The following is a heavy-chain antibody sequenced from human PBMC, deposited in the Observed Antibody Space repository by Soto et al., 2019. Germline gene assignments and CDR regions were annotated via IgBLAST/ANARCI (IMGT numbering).Heavy chain of an antibody. Sequence: PSETLSLTCTVSGGSISSYYWSWIRQPPGKGLEWIGYIYYSGSTNYNPSLKSRVTISVDTSKNQFSLKLSSVTAADTAVYYCARDTHYWGQGTLVTVSS. CDR3: ARDTHY. CDR2: IYYSGST. J-gene: IGHJ4*02. V-gene: IGHV4-59*01. CDR1: GGSISSYY.